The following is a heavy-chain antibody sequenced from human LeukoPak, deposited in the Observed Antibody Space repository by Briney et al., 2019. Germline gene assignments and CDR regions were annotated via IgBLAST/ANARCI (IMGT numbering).Heavy chain of an antibody. CDR2: ISAYNGNT. V-gene: IGHV1-18*01. D-gene: IGHD2-15*01. CDR1: GYTFTSYG. J-gene: IGHJ4*02. Sequence: GASVKVSCKASGYTFTSYGISWVRQAPGQGLEWMGWISAYNGNTTYAQKLQGRVTMTTDTSTSTAYMELRSLRSDDTAVYYCARYNGYCSGGSCYSLDYWGQGTLVTVSS. CDR3: ARYNGYCSGGSCYSLDY.